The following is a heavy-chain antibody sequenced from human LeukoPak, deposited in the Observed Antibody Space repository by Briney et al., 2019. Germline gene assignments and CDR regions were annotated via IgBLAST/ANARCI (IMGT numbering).Heavy chain of an antibody. Sequence: ASVKVSCTASGYTFTGYYMHWVRQAPGQGLEWMGWINPNSGGTNYAQKFQGRVTMTRDTSISTAYMGLSRLRSDDTAVYYCARVRRGGYSSSWYYFDYWGQGTLVTVSS. CDR3: ARVRRGGYSSSWYYFDY. CDR1: GYTFTGYY. J-gene: IGHJ4*02. V-gene: IGHV1-2*02. D-gene: IGHD6-13*01. CDR2: INPNSGGT.